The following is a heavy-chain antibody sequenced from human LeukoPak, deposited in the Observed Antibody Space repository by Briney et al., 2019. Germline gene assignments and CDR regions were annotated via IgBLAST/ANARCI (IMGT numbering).Heavy chain of an antibody. D-gene: IGHD1-26*01. Sequence: GGSLRLSCAASGFTFSSYPMHWVRQAPGKGLEWVAVISYDGSNKYYADSVKGRFTISRDNSKNTLYLQMNSLRAEDTAVYYCAKDLSGSEGYWGQGTLVTVSS. CDR2: ISYDGSNK. J-gene: IGHJ4*02. CDR3: AKDLSGSEGY. V-gene: IGHV3-30*04. CDR1: GFTFSSYP.